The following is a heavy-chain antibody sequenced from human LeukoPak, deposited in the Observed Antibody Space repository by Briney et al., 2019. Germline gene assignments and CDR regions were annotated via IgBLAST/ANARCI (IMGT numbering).Heavy chain of an antibody. V-gene: IGHV3-23*01. CDR3: AKDLSRVTMVRGVQGWFDP. CDR1: GFTFSSYG. J-gene: IGHJ5*02. Sequence: QPGGSLRLSCAASGFTFSSYGMSWVRQAPGMGLEWVSAISGSGGGTYYADSVEGRFTISRDNSKNTLYLQMNSLRVEDTAVYYCAKDLSRVTMVRGVQGWFDPWGQGTLVTVSS. D-gene: IGHD3-10*01. CDR2: ISGSGGGT.